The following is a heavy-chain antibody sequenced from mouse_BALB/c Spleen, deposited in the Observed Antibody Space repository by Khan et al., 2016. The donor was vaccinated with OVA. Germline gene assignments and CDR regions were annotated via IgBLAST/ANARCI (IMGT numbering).Heavy chain of an antibody. J-gene: IGHJ3*01. CDR3: LRSLFYYGSAYEGFAY. V-gene: IGHV1S136*01. D-gene: IGHD1-1*01. CDR1: GYTFTSYV. CDR2: ISPNSDGS. Sequence: MQLEESGPELVKPGASVKMSCKASGYTFTSYVMHWVKQKPRQGLEWIGYISPNSDGSKYNEKFRGKATLTSDKSSSTAYMELSSLTSEDSVVYYCLRSLFYYGSAYEGFAYWGQGTLVTVSA.